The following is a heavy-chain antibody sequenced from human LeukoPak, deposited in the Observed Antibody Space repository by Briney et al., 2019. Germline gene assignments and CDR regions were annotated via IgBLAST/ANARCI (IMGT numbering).Heavy chain of an antibody. CDR3: ARDVGGSLDY. J-gene: IGHJ4*02. CDR2: IKGDESAR. Sequence: PGGSLRLSCAASGFTFSTYWMPWVRHAPGKGLEWVANIKGDESARHQADSVKGRFTISRDNAQNSVYLQMSSLRGEDTAVYYCARDVGGSLDYWGQGTLVTVSS. D-gene: IGHD1-26*01. CDR1: GFTFSTYW. V-gene: IGHV3-7*01.